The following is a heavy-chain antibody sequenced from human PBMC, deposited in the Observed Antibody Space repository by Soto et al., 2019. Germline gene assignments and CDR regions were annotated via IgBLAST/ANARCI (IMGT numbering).Heavy chain of an antibody. CDR1: GFTVSSNY. CDR2: IYSGGST. Sequence: GGSLRLSCAASGFTVSSNYMSWVRQAPGKGLEWVSVIYSGGSTYYADSVKGRFTISRDNSKNTLYLQMNSLRAEDTAVYYCARDRLRFDSKESNAFDIWGQGTMVTVSS. J-gene: IGHJ3*02. CDR3: ARDRLRFDSKESNAFDI. V-gene: IGHV3-53*01. D-gene: IGHD5-12*01.